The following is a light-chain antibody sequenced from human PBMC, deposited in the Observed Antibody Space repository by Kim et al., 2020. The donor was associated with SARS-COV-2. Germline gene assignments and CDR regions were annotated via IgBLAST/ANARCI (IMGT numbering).Light chain of an antibody. CDR3: QQYDNLPST. Sequence: DIQMTQSPSSLSASVGDRVTITCQASRDISNFLNWYQQKPGKPPKLLIYDASNLETGVPSRFSGSGSGTDFTFTISSLQPEDIATYYCQQYDNLPSTFGGGTKVDIK. V-gene: IGKV1-33*01. CDR1: RDISNF. J-gene: IGKJ4*01. CDR2: DAS.